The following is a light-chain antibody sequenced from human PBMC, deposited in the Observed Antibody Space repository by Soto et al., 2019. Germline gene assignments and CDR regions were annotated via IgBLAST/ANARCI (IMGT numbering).Light chain of an antibody. CDR3: QQRRRT. J-gene: IGKJ2*01. Sequence: EIVLTQSPATLSLSPGERATLSCRASQSVSSYLAWYQQKPGQAPRLLIYDASNRATGIPARFSGSGSGTDFTLTISILEPEDFAVYYCQQRRRTFGQGTKLEIK. V-gene: IGKV3-11*01. CDR2: DAS. CDR1: QSVSSY.